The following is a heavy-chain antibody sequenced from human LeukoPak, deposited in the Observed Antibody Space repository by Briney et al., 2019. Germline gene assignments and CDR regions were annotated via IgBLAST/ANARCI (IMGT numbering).Heavy chain of an antibody. CDR3: ARATGKYSSSSMLASLDYFDY. Sequence: AGGSLRLSCAASGFTFSSYSMNWVRQAPGKGLEGVSSISSSSSYIYYADSVKGRFTISRDNAKNSLYLQMNSLRAEDTALYYCARATGKYSSSSMLASLDYFDYCGQGTLVTVSS. D-gene: IGHD6-6*01. CDR1: GFTFSSYS. V-gene: IGHV3-21*01. CDR2: ISSSSSYI. J-gene: IGHJ4*02.